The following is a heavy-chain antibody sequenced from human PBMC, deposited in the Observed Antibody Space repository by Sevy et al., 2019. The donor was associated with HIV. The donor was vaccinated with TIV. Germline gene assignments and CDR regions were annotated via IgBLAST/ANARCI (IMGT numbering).Heavy chain of an antibody. CDR3: TSEWRAVYYESRDLFQH. Sequence: GGSLRLSCAASGFSFSRYTMHWVRQSPGKGLEWVSSITSSSSHLYYADSVKGRFTISRDNAKNSVYLQMNSLGAEETGVYYCTSEWRAVYYESRDLFQHWGQGTLVTVSS. V-gene: IGHV3-21*01. J-gene: IGHJ1*01. CDR2: ITSSSSHL. D-gene: IGHD3-22*01. CDR1: GFSFSRYT.